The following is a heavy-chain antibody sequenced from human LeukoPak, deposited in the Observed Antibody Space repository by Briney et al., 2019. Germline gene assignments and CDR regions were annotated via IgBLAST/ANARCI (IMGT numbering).Heavy chain of an antibody. J-gene: IGHJ4*02. CDR1: GFTFSSYW. V-gene: IGHV3-7*05. Sequence: GGSLRLSCAASGFTFSSYWMSWVRQAPGKVLEWVVNIKHDGSDKYYVASVKGRFTISRDNAKNSLYLQMDSLRAEDTAVYYCARDSYYSSDYWGQGTLVTVSS. CDR3: ARDSYYSSDY. CDR2: IKHDGSDK. D-gene: IGHD2/OR15-2a*01.